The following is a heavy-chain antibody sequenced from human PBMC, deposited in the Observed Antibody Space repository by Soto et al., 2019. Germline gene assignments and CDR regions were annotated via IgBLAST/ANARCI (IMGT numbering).Heavy chain of an antibody. CDR3: ARGTYYYDSSGPPPFDY. Sequence: QVQLQESGPGLVKPSQTLSLTCTVSGGSISSGDYYWSWIRQPPGKGLEWIGYIYYSGSTYYNPSLKRRVTISVDTSKNQFSLKLSSVTAADTAVYYCARGTYYYDSSGPPPFDYWGQGTLVTVSS. V-gene: IGHV4-30-4*01. J-gene: IGHJ4*02. CDR2: IYYSGST. D-gene: IGHD3-22*01. CDR1: GGSISSGDYY.